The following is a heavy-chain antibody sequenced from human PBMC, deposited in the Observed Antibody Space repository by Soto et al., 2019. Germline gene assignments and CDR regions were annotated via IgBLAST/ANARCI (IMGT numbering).Heavy chain of an antibody. D-gene: IGHD6-13*01. Sequence: QLQLQESGPGLVKPSETLSLTCTVSGGSISSSSYYWGWIRQPPGKGLEWIGSIYYSGSTYYNPSLKRRVTISGDTSKNQFSLKLSSVTAADTAVDYCARLYSRSWYGDYWGQGTLVTVSS. CDR2: IYYSGST. V-gene: IGHV4-39*01. CDR3: ARLYSRSWYGDY. J-gene: IGHJ4*02. CDR1: GGSISSSSYY.